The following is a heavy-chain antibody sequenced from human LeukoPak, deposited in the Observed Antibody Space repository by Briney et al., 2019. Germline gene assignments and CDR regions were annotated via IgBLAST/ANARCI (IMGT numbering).Heavy chain of an antibody. CDR1: GFTFSDFY. CDR2: INMDGSEE. V-gene: IGHV3-7*03. Sequence: GGSLRLSCAASGFTFSDFYMSWVRQAPGKGLEWVANINMDGSEEKYVDSVKGRFTISRDNAKNSLYLQMSSLRADDTAVYYCARWPHCQDFWGRGTRVTVSS. CDR3: ARWPHCQDF. J-gene: IGHJ4*02.